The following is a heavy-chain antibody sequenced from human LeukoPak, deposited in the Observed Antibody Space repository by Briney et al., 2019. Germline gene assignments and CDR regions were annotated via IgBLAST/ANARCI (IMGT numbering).Heavy chain of an antibody. D-gene: IGHD3-10*01. Sequence: TGGSLRLSCAASGFTFSSYAMHWVRQAPGKGLEWVAVISYDGSNKYYADSVKGRFTISRDNAKNSLYLQMNSLRAEDTAVYYCARDFGESYGMDVWGQGTTVTVSS. J-gene: IGHJ6*02. V-gene: IGHV3-30-3*01. CDR3: ARDFGESYGMDV. CDR2: ISYDGSNK. CDR1: GFTFSSYA.